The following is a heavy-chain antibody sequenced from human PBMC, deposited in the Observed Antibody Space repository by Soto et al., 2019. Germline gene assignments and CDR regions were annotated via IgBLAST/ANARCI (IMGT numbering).Heavy chain of an antibody. D-gene: IGHD2-2*01. V-gene: IGHV1-3*01. CDR3: ARGHLAVVPVASWFYYMDV. Sequence: GPSVKVSCKASGYTFTNYAVHWVRQAPGQRLEWMGWINAGNGNTRFSQNLQGRVTITRDTSARTVYMELSSLRSEDTAVYYCARGHLAVVPVASWFYYMDVWGKGTTVTVSS. CDR2: INAGNGNT. CDR1: GYTFTNYA. J-gene: IGHJ6*03.